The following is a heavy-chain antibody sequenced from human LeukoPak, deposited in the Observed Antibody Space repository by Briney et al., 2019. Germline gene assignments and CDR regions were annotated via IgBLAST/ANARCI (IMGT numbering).Heavy chain of an antibody. D-gene: IGHD6-19*01. CDR2: IHYSGKV. V-gene: IGHV4-39*01. Sequence: PETLSLTCTVSGGSLRSSGHWWVWIRQPPGKGLEWIGSIHYSGKVHYNPSLKSRVTTSVDTSTDQFSLRLSSATAADTAIYYCARQSGDQSSAWYFDAWGQGTLVTVSS. J-gene: IGHJ4*02. CDR1: GGSLRSSGHW. CDR3: ARQSGDQSSAWYFDA.